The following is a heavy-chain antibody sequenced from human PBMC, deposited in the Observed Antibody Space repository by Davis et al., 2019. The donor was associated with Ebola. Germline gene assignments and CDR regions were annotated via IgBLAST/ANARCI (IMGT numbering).Heavy chain of an antibody. Sequence: HSQTLSLTSAISGDSVSGSSGAWNWIRQSPSRGLEWLGRTYYSSKWYNESALSVKSRITISADTAKNQLSLHLNSVTPEDTAVYYCARGWLRSAFDQWGQGTLVTVSS. D-gene: IGHD5-12*01. CDR2: TYYSSKWYN. J-gene: IGHJ4*02. CDR3: ARGWLRSAFDQ. V-gene: IGHV6-1*01. CDR1: GDSVSGSSGA.